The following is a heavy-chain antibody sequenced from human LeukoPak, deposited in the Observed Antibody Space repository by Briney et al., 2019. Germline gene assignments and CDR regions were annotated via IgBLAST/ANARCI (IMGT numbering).Heavy chain of an antibody. Sequence: GGSLRLSCAASGFTFSNYGMHWVRQAPGKGLEWVAAIWYDGSNKYYGDSVKGRFTISRDNSKNTLYLQMNSLRAEDTAVYYCARNKYYYDSSGYPDYWGQGTLVTVSS. CDR2: IWYDGSNK. D-gene: IGHD3-22*01. V-gene: IGHV3-33*01. J-gene: IGHJ4*02. CDR1: GFTFSNYG. CDR3: ARNKYYYDSSGYPDY.